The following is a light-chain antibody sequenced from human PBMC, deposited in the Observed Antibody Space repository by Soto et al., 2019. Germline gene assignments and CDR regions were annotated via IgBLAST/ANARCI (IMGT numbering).Light chain of an antibody. Sequence: QSALTQPRSVSGSPGQSVTISCTGTSSDVGYYNYVSWYQQYPGQAPKLIIYDVSKQPSGVPDRFSGSKSGNTASLTISGLQVEDDADYYCCSYAGSYSWVFGGGTKLTVL. CDR3: CSYAGSYSWV. CDR2: DVS. CDR1: SSDVGYYNY. V-gene: IGLV2-11*01. J-gene: IGLJ3*02.